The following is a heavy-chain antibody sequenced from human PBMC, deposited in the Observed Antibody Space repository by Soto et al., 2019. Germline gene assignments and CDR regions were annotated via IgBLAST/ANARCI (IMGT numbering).Heavy chain of an antibody. Sequence: QVQLVQSGAEVKKPGSSVKVSCKASGGAFSDYAFGWVRQAPGQGRDWLGGIMPIFRAPDHAQKFQGRVTITADEFTRTAYMEMNSLRSEDTAVYYCASWLKGPDIGNYYYGMDVWGQGTTVTVS. CDR2: IMPIFRAP. V-gene: IGHV1-69*12. CDR3: ASWLKGPDIGNYYYGMDV. J-gene: IGHJ6*02. CDR1: GGAFSDYA. D-gene: IGHD2-15*01.